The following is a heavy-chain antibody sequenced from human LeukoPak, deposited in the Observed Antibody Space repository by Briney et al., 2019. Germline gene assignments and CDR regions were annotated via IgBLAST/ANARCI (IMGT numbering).Heavy chain of an antibody. D-gene: IGHD3-3*01. V-gene: IGHV1-2*02. Sequence: GASVKVSCKASGYTFTGYYMHWVRQPPGQGLEWMAWINPKNGGTTYAPKFQGRVTLTRYTSISTFYMELIRLKSEGAGVYYGARGGGGDFWSRDYYMDVWGKGTTVTVS. CDR3: ARGGGGDFWSRDYYMDV. CDR1: GYTFTGYY. J-gene: IGHJ6*03. CDR2: INPKNGGT.